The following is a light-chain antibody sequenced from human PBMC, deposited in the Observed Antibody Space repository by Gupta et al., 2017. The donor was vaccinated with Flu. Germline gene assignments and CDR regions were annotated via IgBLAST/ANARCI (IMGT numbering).Light chain of an antibody. Sequence: QSVLTQPPPASGTPGQRVTISCSGSNSNIGSNTLNWYQQLPGTAPKLLIYSNNRRHSVFPDRFSGSKSGTSASRAISGLRSDDAADYYCAAWDDILNGPVFGVGTMLTVL. CDR1: NSNIGSNT. J-gene: IGLJ3*02. CDR2: SNN. CDR3: AAWDDILNGPV. V-gene: IGLV1-44*01.